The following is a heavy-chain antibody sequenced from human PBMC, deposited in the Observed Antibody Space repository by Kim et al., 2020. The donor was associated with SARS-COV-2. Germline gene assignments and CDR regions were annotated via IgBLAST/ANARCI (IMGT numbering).Heavy chain of an antibody. D-gene: IGHD6-13*01. J-gene: IGHJ4*02. CDR1: GFTFSSSA. Sequence: GGSLRLSCAASGFTFSSSAMSWVRQAPGKGLEWVSAIGGGGLSTYYADSVKGRFTISRDNSKNTLYLQMNSLRAEDTAVYYCAKFIALRSFDYWGQGTLVTVSS. V-gene: IGHV3-23*01. CDR3: AKFIALRSFDY. CDR2: IGGGGLST.